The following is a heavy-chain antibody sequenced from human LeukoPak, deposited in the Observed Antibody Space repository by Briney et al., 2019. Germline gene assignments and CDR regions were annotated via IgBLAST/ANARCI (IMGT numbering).Heavy chain of an antibody. V-gene: IGHV1-2*02. CDR3: ARGSSIHVLLYHYSYMDV. D-gene: IGHD5-18*01. CDR2: INPNSGGT. Sequence: ASVKVSCKASGYTFTGYYMHWVRQAPGQGLEWMGWINPNSGGTNYAQKFQGRVTMTRDTSISTAYMELSRLRSDDTAVYYCARGSSIHVLLYHYSYMDVWGKGTTVVVSS. CDR1: GYTFTGYY. J-gene: IGHJ6*03.